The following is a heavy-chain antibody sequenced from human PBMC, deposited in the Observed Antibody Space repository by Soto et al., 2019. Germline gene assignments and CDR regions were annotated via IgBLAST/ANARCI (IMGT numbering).Heavy chain of an antibody. CDR2: IIPILGIA. J-gene: IGHJ4*02. D-gene: IGHD5-12*01. CDR3: ALVRGYSGYDASGDY. CDR1: GGTFSSYT. Sequence: QVQLVQSGAEVKKPGSSVKVSSKASGGTFSSYTISWVRQAPGQGLEWMGRIIPILGIANYAQKFQGRVTITADKSTSTAYMELSSLRSEDTAVYYCALVRGYSGYDASGDYWGQGTLVTVSS. V-gene: IGHV1-69*02.